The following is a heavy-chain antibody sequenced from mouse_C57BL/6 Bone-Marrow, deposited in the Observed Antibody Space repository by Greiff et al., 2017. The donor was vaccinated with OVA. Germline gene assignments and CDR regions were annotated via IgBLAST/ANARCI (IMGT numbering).Heavy chain of an antibody. Sequence: VQLQQPGAELVMPGASVKLSCKASGYTFTSYWMHWVKQRPGQGLEWIGEIDPSDSYTNYNQKFKGKSTLTVDKSSSTAYMQLSSLTSEDSAVYYCARDWCYYYAMDYWGQGTSVTVSS. V-gene: IGHV1-69*01. CDR3: ARDWCYYYAMDY. CDR2: IDPSDSYT. CDR1: GYTFTSYW. J-gene: IGHJ4*01. D-gene: IGHD1-1*02.